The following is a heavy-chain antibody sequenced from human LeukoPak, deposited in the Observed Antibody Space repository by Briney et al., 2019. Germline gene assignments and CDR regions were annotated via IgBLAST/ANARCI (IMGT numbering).Heavy chain of an antibody. V-gene: IGHV3-48*01. D-gene: IGHD3-22*01. CDR2: ISSSSSTI. CDR3: AKVPGSTLMIARRDFDY. J-gene: IGHJ4*02. Sequence: GGSLRLSCAASGFTFSTYSMNWVRQAPGKGLEWVSYISSSSSTIYYADSVKGRFTISRDNAKNSLYLQMNSLRAEDTAVYYCAKVPGSTLMIARRDFDYWGQGTLVTVSS. CDR1: GFTFSTYS.